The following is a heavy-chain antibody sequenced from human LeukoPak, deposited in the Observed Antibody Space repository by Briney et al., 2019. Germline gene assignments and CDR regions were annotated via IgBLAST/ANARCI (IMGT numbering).Heavy chain of an antibody. V-gene: IGHV4-4*07. CDR1: GGSISSYY. D-gene: IGHD6-13*01. Sequence: SETLSLTCTVSGGSISSYYWSWIRQPAGKGLEWIGRIYSTGSTNYNPSLKSRVTMSVDTSKNQFSLRLRSVTAADTAVYYCARQIASAGTAGFDFWGQGALVNVSS. J-gene: IGHJ4*02. CDR2: IYSTGST. CDR3: ARQIASAGTAGFDF.